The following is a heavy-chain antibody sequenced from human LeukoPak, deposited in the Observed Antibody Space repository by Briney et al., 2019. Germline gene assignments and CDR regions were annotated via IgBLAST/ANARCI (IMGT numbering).Heavy chain of an antibody. CDR2: IRYDGSNK. J-gene: IGHJ4*02. D-gene: IGHD2-2*02. Sequence: GGSLRLSCAASGFTFSNAWMSWVRQAPGKGLEWVAFIRYDGSNKYYADSVKGRFTISRDNAKNSLYLQMNSLRAEDTAVYYCARDSVAAIPYFDYWGQGTLVTVSS. CDR3: ARDSVAAIPYFDY. CDR1: GFTFSNAW. V-gene: IGHV3-30*02.